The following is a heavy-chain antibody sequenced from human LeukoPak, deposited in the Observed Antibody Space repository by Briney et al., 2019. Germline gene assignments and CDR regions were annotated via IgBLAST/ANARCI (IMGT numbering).Heavy chain of an antibody. Sequence: SETLSLTCTVSGGSISSYYWSWIRQPPGKGLEWIRYIYYSGSTNYNPSLKSRVTISVDTSKNQFSLKLSSVTAADTAVYYCARGQYYYDSSGYSYYYYYYMDVWGKGTTVTVSS. CDR1: GGSISSYY. D-gene: IGHD3-22*01. CDR3: ARGQYYYDSSGYSYYYYYYMDV. V-gene: IGHV4-59*01. CDR2: IYYSGST. J-gene: IGHJ6*03.